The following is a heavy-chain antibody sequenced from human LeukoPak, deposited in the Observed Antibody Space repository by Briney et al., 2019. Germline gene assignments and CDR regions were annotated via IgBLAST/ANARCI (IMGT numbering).Heavy chain of an antibody. CDR1: AFTFSNYA. Sequence: PGGSLRLSCAASAFTFSNYAMNWVRQAPGKGLEWIGSINYSGSTYYNPSLKSRVTISVDTSKNQFSLKLASVTAADTAVYYCARSSSYNYGLYYYYYMDVWGKGTTVIVSS. CDR2: INYSGST. J-gene: IGHJ6*03. CDR3: ARSSSYNYGLYYYYYMDV. V-gene: IGHV4-39*01. D-gene: IGHD5-18*01.